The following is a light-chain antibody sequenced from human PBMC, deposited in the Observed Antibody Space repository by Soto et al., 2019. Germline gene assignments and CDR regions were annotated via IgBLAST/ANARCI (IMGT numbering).Light chain of an antibody. CDR1: QSVSSN. Sequence: EIVMTQSPATLSVSPGERATLSCRASQSVSSNLAWYQQKPGQAPRLLIYGASTRATGIPARFSGSGSGTEFTHTIRSLQSEDFAVYYCQQYNNWPLTFGGGTKVEIK. V-gene: IGKV3-15*01. CDR3: QQYNNWPLT. CDR2: GAS. J-gene: IGKJ4*01.